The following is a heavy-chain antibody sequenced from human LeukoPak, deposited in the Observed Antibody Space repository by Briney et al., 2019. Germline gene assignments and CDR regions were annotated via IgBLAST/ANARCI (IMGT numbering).Heavy chain of an antibody. CDR3: ASTHYDILTPSYYVDF. D-gene: IGHD3-9*01. V-gene: IGHV4-39*01. Sequence: SETLSLTCTVSGGSITSTSYYWGWIRQPPGKGLEWIGSMYYGGSTYSNPSLKSRVTISVDTSKNQFSLTLSSVTASDTAVFYCASTHYDILTPSYYVDFWGQGTLVTVSS. CDR2: MYYGGST. CDR1: GGSITSTSYY. J-gene: IGHJ4*02.